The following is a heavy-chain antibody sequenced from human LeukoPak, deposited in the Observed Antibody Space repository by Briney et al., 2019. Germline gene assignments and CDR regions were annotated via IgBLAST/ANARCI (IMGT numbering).Heavy chain of an antibody. D-gene: IGHD3-10*01. V-gene: IGHV4-39*07. CDR3: ARVAKGNYYGSGGDY. CDR2: INHSGST. Sequence: PSETLSLTCTVSGGSISSSSYYWGWIRQPPGKGLEWIGEINHSGSTNYNPSLKSRVTISVDTSKNQFSLKLSSVTAADTAVYYCARVAKGNYYGSGGDYWGQGTPVTVSS. J-gene: IGHJ4*02. CDR1: GGSISSSSYY.